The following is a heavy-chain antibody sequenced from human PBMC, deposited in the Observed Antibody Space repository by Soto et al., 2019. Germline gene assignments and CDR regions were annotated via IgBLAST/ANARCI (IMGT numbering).Heavy chain of an antibody. D-gene: IGHD3-10*01. J-gene: IGHJ6*02. CDR2: INQSGST. Sequence: SETLSLTCTVYGGSFSGYYWTWIRQPPGKGLEWIGSINQSGSTTYNPSLKSRVTISVDTSKNQFSLSLSSVTAADTSVYYCAKFKNYYYYGLDVWGQGTTVTVSS. CDR3: AKFKNYYYYGLDV. CDR1: GGSFSGYY. V-gene: IGHV4-34*01.